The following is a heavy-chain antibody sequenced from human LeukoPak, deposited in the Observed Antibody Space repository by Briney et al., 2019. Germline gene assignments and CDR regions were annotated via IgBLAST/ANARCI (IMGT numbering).Heavy chain of an antibody. CDR2: IYYSGST. CDR3: ARLVRGVIIVGYFDY. Sequence: KPSETLSLTCTVSGGSISSYYWGWIRQPPGKGLEWIGSIYYSGSTYYNPSLKSRVTISVDTSKNQFSLKLSSVTAADTAVYYCARLVRGVIIVGYFDYWGQGTLVTVSS. CDR1: GGSISSYY. J-gene: IGHJ4*02. V-gene: IGHV4-39*01. D-gene: IGHD3-10*02.